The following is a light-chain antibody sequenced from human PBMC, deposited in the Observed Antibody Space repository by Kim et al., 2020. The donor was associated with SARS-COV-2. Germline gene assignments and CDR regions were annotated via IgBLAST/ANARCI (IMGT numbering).Light chain of an antibody. CDR3: GTWDNSLSGWV. CDR1: SSNIGSNY. J-gene: IGLJ3*02. CDR2: RNN. Sequence: QSVLTQPPSASGTPGQRVTISCSGSSSNIGSNYVYWYQQLPGTAPKLLIYRNNQRPSGIPDRFSGSKSGTSASLAISGLRSGDEADYYCGTWDNSLSGWVFGGGTQLTVL. V-gene: IGLV1-47*01.